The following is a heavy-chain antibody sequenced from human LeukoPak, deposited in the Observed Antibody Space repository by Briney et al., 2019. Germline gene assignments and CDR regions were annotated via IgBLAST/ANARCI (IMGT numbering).Heavy chain of an antibody. D-gene: IGHD2-2*01. V-gene: IGHV4-31*03. Sequence: PSETLSLTCTVSGGSISSCGYYWSWIRQHPGKGLEWIGYIYYSGSTYYNPSLKSRVTISVDTSKNQFSLKLSSVTAADTAVYYCASGYCSSTSCYFGFDIWGQGTMVTVSS. CDR1: GGSISSCGYY. J-gene: IGHJ3*02. CDR3: ASGYCSSTSCYFGFDI. CDR2: IYYSGST.